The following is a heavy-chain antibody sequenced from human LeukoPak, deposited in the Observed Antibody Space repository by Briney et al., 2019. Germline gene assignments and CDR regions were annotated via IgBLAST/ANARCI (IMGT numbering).Heavy chain of an antibody. J-gene: IGHJ6*03. CDR1: GYTFTSYD. D-gene: IGHD3-3*01. Sequence: ASVKVSCKASGYTFTSYDINWVRQATGQGLEWMGWMNPNSGNTGYAQKFQGRVTMTRNTSTRTAYMELSSLRSEDTAVYYCAKLRKRITIFGVPYYYYYYMGVWGKGTTVTVSS. CDR2: MNPNSGNT. V-gene: IGHV1-8*01. CDR3: AKLRKRITIFGVPYYYYYYMGV.